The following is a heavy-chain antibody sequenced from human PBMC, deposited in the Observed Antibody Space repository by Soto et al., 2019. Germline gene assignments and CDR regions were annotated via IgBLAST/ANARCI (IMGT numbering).Heavy chain of an antibody. Sequence: SQTLSLTCAISGDSVSSNSAAWNWIRQSPSRGLEWLGRTYYRSKWYNDYAVSVKSRITINPDTSKNQFSLQLNSVTPEDTAVYYCARESSIAPRPEYYGMDVWGQGTTVTVSS. CDR2: TYYRSKWYN. CDR3: ARESSIAPRPEYYGMDV. V-gene: IGHV6-1*01. CDR1: GDSVSSNSAA. D-gene: IGHD6-6*01. J-gene: IGHJ6*02.